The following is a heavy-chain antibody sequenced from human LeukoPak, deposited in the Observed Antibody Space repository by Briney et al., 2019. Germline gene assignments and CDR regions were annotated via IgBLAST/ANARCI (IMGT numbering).Heavy chain of an antibody. CDR3: ARGPTRANSSDC. Sequence: HPGGSLRLSCAASGFTFSSYSMSWVRQAPGKGLEWVAKIKQDGSEKYYVDSVKGRFTLSRDNAKNSLYLQMNSLRAEDTAVYYCARGPTRANSSDCWGQGTLVTVSS. V-gene: IGHV3-7*01. J-gene: IGHJ4*02. CDR2: IKQDGSEK. D-gene: IGHD2/OR15-2a*01. CDR1: GFTFSSYS.